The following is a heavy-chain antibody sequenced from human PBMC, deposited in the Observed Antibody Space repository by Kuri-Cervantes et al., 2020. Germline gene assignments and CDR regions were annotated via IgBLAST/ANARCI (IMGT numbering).Heavy chain of an antibody. Sequence: SVKVSCKASGGTFSSYAISWVRQAPGQGLEWMGGIIPIFGTANYAQKFQGRVTITTDESTSTAYMELSSLRPEDTAVYFCARVTTFYFYYYYMDVWGKGTTVTVSS. CDR3: ARVTTFYFYYYYMDV. CDR1: GGTFSSYA. D-gene: IGHD1-1*01. V-gene: IGHV1-69*05. CDR2: IIPIFGTA. J-gene: IGHJ6*03.